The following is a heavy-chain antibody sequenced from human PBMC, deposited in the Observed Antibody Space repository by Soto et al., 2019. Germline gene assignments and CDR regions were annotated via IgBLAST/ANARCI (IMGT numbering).Heavy chain of an antibody. CDR1: GFTFGDYA. D-gene: IGHD3-22*01. J-gene: IGHJ4*02. CDR2: IRSKAYGGTT. V-gene: IGHV3-49*04. Sequence: GGSLRLSCTASGFTFGDYAMSWVRQAPGKGLEWVGFIRSKAYGGTTEYAASVKGRVTISRDDSKSIAYLQMNSLKTEDTAVYYCTRDLPHYYDSSGYFDYWGQGTLVTVSS. CDR3: TRDLPHYYDSSGYFDY.